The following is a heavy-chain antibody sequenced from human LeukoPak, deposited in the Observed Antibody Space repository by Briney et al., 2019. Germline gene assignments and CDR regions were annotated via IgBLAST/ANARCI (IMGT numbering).Heavy chain of an antibody. J-gene: IGHJ5*02. CDR1: GFTFSRYE. CDR3: ARSDWFDP. CDR2: ISSSGSII. Sequence: GGSLRFSCAASGFTFSRYELNWVRQAPGKGLEWVSYISSSGSIIYYADSVKGRFTISRDNAKNSLYLQMNSLTAEDTAVYYCARSDWFDPWGQGTLVTVSS. V-gene: IGHV3-48*03.